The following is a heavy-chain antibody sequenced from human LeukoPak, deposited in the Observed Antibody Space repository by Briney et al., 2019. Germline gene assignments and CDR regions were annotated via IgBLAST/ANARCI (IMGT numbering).Heavy chain of an antibody. V-gene: IGHV4-61*02. Sequence: PSQTLSLTCTVSGGSISSGSYYWSWIRQPAGKVLEWIGRIYTSGSTNYNPSLKSRVTISVDTSKNQFSLKLSSVTAADTAVYYCAREGDYSNYLGYWGQGTLVTVSS. CDR1: GGSISSGSYY. D-gene: IGHD4-11*01. CDR3: AREGDYSNYLGY. J-gene: IGHJ4*02. CDR2: IYTSGST.